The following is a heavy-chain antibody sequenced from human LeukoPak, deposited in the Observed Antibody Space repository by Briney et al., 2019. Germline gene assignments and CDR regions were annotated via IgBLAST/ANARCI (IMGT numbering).Heavy chain of an antibody. CDR1: GYTFTGYY. CDR2: ISAYNGNT. J-gene: IGHJ4*02. D-gene: IGHD1-26*01. Sequence: ASVKVSCKASGYTFTGYYMHWVRQAPGQGLEWMGWISAYNGNTNYAQKLQGRVTMTTDTSTSTAYMELRSLRSDDTAVYYCARVRELRPVDYWGQGTLVTVSS. V-gene: IGHV1-18*04. CDR3: ARVRELRPVDY.